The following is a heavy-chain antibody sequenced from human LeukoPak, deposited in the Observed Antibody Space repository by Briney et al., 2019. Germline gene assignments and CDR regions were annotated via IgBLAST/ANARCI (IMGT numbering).Heavy chain of an antibody. Sequence: SQTLSLTCTVSGGSISSGSYYWSWIRRPAGKGLEWIGRIYTSGSTNYNPSLKSRVTISVDTSKNQFSLKLSSVTAADTAVYYCARRNGIAARPIDYWGQGTLVTVSS. V-gene: IGHV4-61*02. D-gene: IGHD6-6*01. CDR3: ARRNGIAARPIDY. J-gene: IGHJ4*02. CDR1: GGSISSGSYY. CDR2: IYTSGST.